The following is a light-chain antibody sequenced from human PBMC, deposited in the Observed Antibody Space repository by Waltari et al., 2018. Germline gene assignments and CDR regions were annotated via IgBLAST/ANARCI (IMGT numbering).Light chain of an antibody. CDR2: EVN. CDR3: SSYAGSNNVV. CDR1: SSDVGGYNY. V-gene: IGLV2-8*01. Sequence: QSALTQPPSASGSPGQSVTLSCTGTSSDVGGYNYFSWYQQHPGKAPKLMIDEVNKRPSGVPDRFSGSKAGNTASLTVSGLQAEDEADYYCSSYAGSNNVVFGGGTKLTVL. J-gene: IGLJ2*01.